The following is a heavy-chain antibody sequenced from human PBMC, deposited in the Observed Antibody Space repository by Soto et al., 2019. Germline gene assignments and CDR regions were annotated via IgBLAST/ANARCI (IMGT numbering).Heavy chain of an antibody. CDR2: MSGTGGFT. D-gene: IGHD6-13*01. CDR1: GFTFSSNA. Sequence: GSLRLSCAASGFTFSSNAMSWVRQAPGKGLEWVSGMSGTGGFTYYADSVKGLFSISRDNSKNTLYLQMNSLRAEDTAVYYCAKCAGMSRHGIDVWGQGTTVTVSS. J-gene: IGHJ6*02. V-gene: IGHV3-23*01. CDR3: AKCAGMSRHGIDV.